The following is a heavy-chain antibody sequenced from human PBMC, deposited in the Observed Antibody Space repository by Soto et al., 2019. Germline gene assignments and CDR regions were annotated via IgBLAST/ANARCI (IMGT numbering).Heavy chain of an antibody. V-gene: IGHV4-34*01. Sequence: PSETLSLTCAVYGGSFSGYYWSWIRQPPGKGLEWIGEINHSGSTNYNPSLKSRVTISVDTSKNQFSLKLSSVTAADTAVYYCASLSGWRKYYYNYGMDVWGQGTTVT. J-gene: IGHJ6*02. D-gene: IGHD3-10*01. CDR2: INHSGST. CDR1: GGSFSGYY. CDR3: ASLSGWRKYYYNYGMDV.